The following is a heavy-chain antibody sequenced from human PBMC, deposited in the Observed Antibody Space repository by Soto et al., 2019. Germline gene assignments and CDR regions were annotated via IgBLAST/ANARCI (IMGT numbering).Heavy chain of an antibody. V-gene: IGHV3-48*01. Sequence: GGSLRLSCAASGFTFSRYSMNWVRQAPGKGLEWVSYISSTSTIYYADSVKGRFTISRDNAKNSLYLQMDSLRAEDTAVYYCARVWCRGGTCYSNVDYWGQGTLVTGSS. D-gene: IGHD2-15*01. CDR3: ARVWCRGGTCYSNVDY. J-gene: IGHJ4*02. CDR2: ISSTSTI. CDR1: GFTFSRYS.